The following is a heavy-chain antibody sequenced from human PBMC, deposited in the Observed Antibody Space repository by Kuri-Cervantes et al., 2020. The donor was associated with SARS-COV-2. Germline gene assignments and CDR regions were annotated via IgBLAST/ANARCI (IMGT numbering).Heavy chain of an antibody. CDR3: ARDPPPDIVLMVYAIPGGMDA. J-gene: IGHJ6*02. CDR1: GYTFTGYG. CDR2: ISAYNGNT. Sequence: ASVKVSCKASGYTFTGYGISWVRQAPGQGLEWMGWISAYNGNTNYAQKLQGRVTMTTDTSTSTAYMELRSLRSDDTAVYYCARDPPPDIVLMVYAIPGGMDAWGQGTTVTVSS. D-gene: IGHD2-8*01. V-gene: IGHV1-18*01.